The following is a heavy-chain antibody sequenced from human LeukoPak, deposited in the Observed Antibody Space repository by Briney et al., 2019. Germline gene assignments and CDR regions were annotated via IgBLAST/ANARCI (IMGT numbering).Heavy chain of an antibody. CDR2: INHSGST. Sequence: SETLSLTCAVYGGSFSGYYWSWIRQPPGKGLEWIGEINHSGSTNYNPSLKSRVTISVDTSKNQFSLTLSSVTAADTAVYYCARGRGKQWRSYYYYYGMDVWGQGTTVTVSS. CDR3: ARGRGKQWRSYYYYYGMDV. V-gene: IGHV4-34*01. CDR1: GGSFSGYY. D-gene: IGHD6-19*01. J-gene: IGHJ6*02.